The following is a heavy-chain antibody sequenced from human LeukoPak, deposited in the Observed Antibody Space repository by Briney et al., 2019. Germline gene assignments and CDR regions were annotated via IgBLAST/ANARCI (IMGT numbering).Heavy chain of an antibody. CDR1: EFTFSSYA. V-gene: IGHV3-21*01. CDR3: ARDCIEGPCDI. J-gene: IGHJ3*02. D-gene: IGHD1-26*01. CDR2: ISSRSSFI. Sequence: GGSLRLACASSEFTFSSYAMSWIRQAPEKGLEWVSSISSRSSFIYYADSVKGRFTISRDNAKNSLYLQMNSLRAEDTAVYYCARDCIEGPCDIWGQGTMVTVSS.